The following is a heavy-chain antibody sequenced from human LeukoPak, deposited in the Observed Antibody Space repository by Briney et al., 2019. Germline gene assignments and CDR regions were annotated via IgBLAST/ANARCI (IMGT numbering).Heavy chain of an antibody. D-gene: IGHD6-25*01. Sequence: GASVKVSCKASGGTFSSYAISWVRQAPGQGLEWMGRIIPILGIANYAQKFQGRVTITADKSTSTAYMELSSLRSEDTAVYYCARGLKQRPLDYWGQGTLVTVSS. V-gene: IGHV1-69*04. CDR3: ARGLKQRPLDY. J-gene: IGHJ4*02. CDR2: IIPILGIA. CDR1: GGTFSSYA.